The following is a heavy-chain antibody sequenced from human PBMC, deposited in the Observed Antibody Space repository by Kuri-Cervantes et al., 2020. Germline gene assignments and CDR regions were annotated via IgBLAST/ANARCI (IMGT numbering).Heavy chain of an antibody. V-gene: IGHV1-2*02. D-gene: IGHD1-26*01. CDR1: GYTFTGYY. J-gene: IGHJ6*02. CDR2: INPNSGGT. Sequence: ASVKVSCKASGYTFTGYYMHWVRQAPGQGLEWMGWINPNSGGTNYAQKFQGRVTMTRDTSTSTVYMELSSLRSEDTAVYYCARDRARGVGATTNPLYGMDVWGQGTTVTVSS. CDR3: ARDRARGVGATTNPLYGMDV.